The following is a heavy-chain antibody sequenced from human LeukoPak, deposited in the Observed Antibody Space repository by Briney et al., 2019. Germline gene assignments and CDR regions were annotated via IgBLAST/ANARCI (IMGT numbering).Heavy chain of an antibody. CDR3: ARLSMIVVPDAFDL. CDR2: IHYSGST. CDR1: GGSLTSYY. V-gene: IGHV4-59*08. D-gene: IGHD3-22*01. J-gene: IGHJ3*01. Sequence: SETLSLTCTVSGGSLTSYYWSWIRQPPGKGLEWIAYIHYSGSTKYNSSLKSRVIISVDTSKNQFSLNLSSVTAADTAVYYCARLSMIVVPDAFDLWGQGTMVTVSS.